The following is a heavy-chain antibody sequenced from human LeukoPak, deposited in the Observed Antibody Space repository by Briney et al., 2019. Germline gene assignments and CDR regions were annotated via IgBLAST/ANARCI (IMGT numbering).Heavy chain of an antibody. CDR1: GFTFNSHA. CDR2: INGNGAST. CDR3: AKDQGYSYYYLDY. V-gene: IGHV3-23*01. D-gene: IGHD5-18*01. Sequence: PGGSLRLSCAASGFTFNSHAMSWVRQAPGKGLEWVSGINGNGASTYYSDSVKGRFTISRDNSKNTVYLLMSSLRAEDTAVYYRAKDQGYSYYYLDYWGQGTLVTVSS. J-gene: IGHJ4*02.